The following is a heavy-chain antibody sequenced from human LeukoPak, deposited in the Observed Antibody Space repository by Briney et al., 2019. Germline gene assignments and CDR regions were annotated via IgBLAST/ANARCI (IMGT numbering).Heavy chain of an antibody. D-gene: IGHD4-11*01. CDR3: ARDAQRGFDYSNSLQY. Sequence: GTSLRLSCAASRFIFSHYGMHRLRQAPGKGLEWVAVIWSDGTNRYYADSVKGRFSINRDDSQKRVFLQMDSLRAEDTAVYYCARDAQRGFDYSNSLQYWGQGALVTVSS. J-gene: IGHJ4*02. CDR2: IWSDGTNR. V-gene: IGHV3-33*01. CDR1: RFIFSHYG.